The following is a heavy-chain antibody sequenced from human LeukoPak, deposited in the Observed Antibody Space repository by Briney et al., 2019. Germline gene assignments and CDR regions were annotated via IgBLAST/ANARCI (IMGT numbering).Heavy chain of an antibody. CDR3: AGIWASDDAFDI. J-gene: IGHJ3*02. V-gene: IGHV1-18*04. CDR2: ISAYNGNT. D-gene: IGHD2-15*01. CDR1: GYTFTDYY. Sequence: ASVKVSCKASGYTFTDYYIHWVRQAPGQGLEWMGWISAYNGNTNYAQKLQGRVTMTTDTSTSTAYMELRSLRSDDTAVYYCAGIWASDDAFDIWGQGTMVTVSS.